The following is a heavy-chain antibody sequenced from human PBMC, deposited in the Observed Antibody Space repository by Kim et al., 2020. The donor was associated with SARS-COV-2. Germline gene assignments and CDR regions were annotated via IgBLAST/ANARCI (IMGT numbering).Heavy chain of an antibody. CDR2: ISWNSGSI. Sequence: GGSLRLSCAASGFTFDDYAMHWVRQAPGKGLEWVSGISWNSGSIGYADSVKGRFTISRDNAKNSLYLQMNSLRAEDTALYYCAKDLWFGELARVDGMDV. J-gene: IGHJ6*01. D-gene: IGHD3-10*01. V-gene: IGHV3-9*01. CDR3: AKDLWFGELARVDGMDV. CDR1: GFTFDDYA.